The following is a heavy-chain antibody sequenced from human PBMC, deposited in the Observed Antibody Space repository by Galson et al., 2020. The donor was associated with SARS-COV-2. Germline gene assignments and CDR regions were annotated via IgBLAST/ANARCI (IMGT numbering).Heavy chain of an antibody. V-gene: IGHV4-61*02. CDR1: GGSISGTDHY. CDR2: IHSSRFT. J-gene: IGHJ4*02. D-gene: IGHD6-19*01. Sequence: SETLSLTCAVSGGSISGTDHYWSWIRQPAGKGLEWIGRIHSSRFTYYNPSLKSRVAISVDTSKNQFSLKVTSVTAADTAVYFCAAGPVAGTGEWGQGALVTVSS. CDR3: AAGPVAGTGE.